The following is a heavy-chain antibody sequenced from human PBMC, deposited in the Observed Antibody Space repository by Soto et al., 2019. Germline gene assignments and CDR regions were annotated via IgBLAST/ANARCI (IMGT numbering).Heavy chain of an antibody. CDR2: IYSGGST. J-gene: IGHJ4*02. CDR1: GFTVSSNY. CDR3: AGVDISGYYQYYFAY. V-gene: IGHV3-53*04. D-gene: IGHD3-22*01. Sequence: GGSLRLSCAASGFTVSSNYMSWVRQAPGKGLEWVLVIYSGGSTYYADSVKGRFTISRHNSKNTLYLQMNSLRAEDTAVYYCAGVDISGYYQYYFAYWGQGTLVTVSS.